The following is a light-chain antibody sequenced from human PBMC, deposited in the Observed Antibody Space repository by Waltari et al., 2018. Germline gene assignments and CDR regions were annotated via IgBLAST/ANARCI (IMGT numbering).Light chain of an antibody. CDR2: KAS. J-gene: IGKJ1*01. CDR3: QQYDTYPWT. CDR1: QSLSIW. Sequence: DIQMTQSPSTLSASVGDRVTIPCRASQSLSIWLAWYQQKPGKAPKLLIFKASNLESGVPSRFSGGGSETEFTLTIDSLQPDDFATYYCQQYDTYPWTFGQGTKVDIK. V-gene: IGKV1-5*03.